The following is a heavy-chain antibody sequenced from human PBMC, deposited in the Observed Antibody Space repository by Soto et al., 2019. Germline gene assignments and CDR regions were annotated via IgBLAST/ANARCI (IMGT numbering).Heavy chain of an antibody. Sequence: PGGSLRLSCAASGFTFSSYSMNWVRQAPGKGLEWVSYISSSSSTIYYADSVKGRFTISRDNAKNSLYLQMNSLRDEDTAVYYCARDRAPDLRFLEWTLFDYWGQGTLVTVSS. J-gene: IGHJ4*02. CDR2: ISSSSSTI. CDR1: GFTFSSYS. CDR3: ARDRAPDLRFLEWTLFDY. D-gene: IGHD3-3*01. V-gene: IGHV3-48*02.